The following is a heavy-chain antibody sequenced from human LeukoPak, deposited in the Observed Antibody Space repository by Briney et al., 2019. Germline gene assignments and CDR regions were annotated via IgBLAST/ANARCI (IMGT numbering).Heavy chain of an antibody. J-gene: IGHJ6*03. V-gene: IGHV3-7*01. CDR3: ARETIFGVVIKNYYYMDV. D-gene: IGHD3-3*01. Sequence: PGGSLRLSCAASGFTFSGYWMSWVRQAPGKGLEWVANINQDGSEKYYVDSVKGRFTISRDNAKNSLYLQMNSLRAEDTAVYYCARETIFGVVIKNYYYMDVWGKGTTVTVSS. CDR1: GFTFSGYW. CDR2: INQDGSEK.